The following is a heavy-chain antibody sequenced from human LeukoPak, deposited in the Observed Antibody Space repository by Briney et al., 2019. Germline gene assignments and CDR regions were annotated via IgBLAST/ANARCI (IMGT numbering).Heavy chain of an antibody. D-gene: IGHD2-2*01. Sequence: GGSLRLSCAASGFTFSNYGMHWVRQAPGKGLEWVAVISYDGSNKYYVDFLKGRFTISRDNSKNTLDLQMNSLKAEDTAVYYCARVMGRYCSSTSCYVDYWGQGTLVTVSS. J-gene: IGHJ4*02. CDR3: ARVMGRYCSSTSCYVDY. CDR2: ISYDGSNK. CDR1: GFTFSNYG. V-gene: IGHV3-30*03.